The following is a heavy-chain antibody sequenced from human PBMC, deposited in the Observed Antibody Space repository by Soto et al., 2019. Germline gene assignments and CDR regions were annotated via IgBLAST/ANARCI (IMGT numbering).Heavy chain of an antibody. CDR1: GGTFSSYA. D-gene: IGHD5-18*01. J-gene: IGHJ6*02. Sequence: QVQLVQSGAEVKKPGSSVKVSCKASGGTFSSYAISWVRQAPGQGLEWMGGIIPIFGTANYAQKFQGRVTITADESXXTXYXXLSSLRSEDTAVYYCAREDVDTAMVTGYYYYGMDVWGQGTTVTVSS. CDR2: IIPIFGTA. CDR3: AREDVDTAMVTGYYYYGMDV. V-gene: IGHV1-69*12.